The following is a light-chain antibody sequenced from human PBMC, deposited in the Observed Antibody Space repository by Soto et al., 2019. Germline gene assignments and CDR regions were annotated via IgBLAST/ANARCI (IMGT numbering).Light chain of an antibody. CDR1: SSDVGTYNR. CDR2: EVS. CDR3: SSYSSSTTVV. J-gene: IGLJ2*01. V-gene: IGLV2-18*02. Sequence: QSVLTQPPSVSGSPGQSVTICCTGTSSDVGTYNRVSWYQQPPGTAPKLMIYEVSNRPSGVPDRFSGSKSGNTASLTISGLQAEDEANYYCSSYSSSTTVVFGEGTKLTVL.